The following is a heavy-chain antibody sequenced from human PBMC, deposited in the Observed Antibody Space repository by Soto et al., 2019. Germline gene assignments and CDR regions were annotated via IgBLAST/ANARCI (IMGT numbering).Heavy chain of an antibody. CDR2: IYYSGST. J-gene: IGHJ4*02. Sequence: QVQLQESGPGLVKPSQTLSLTCTVSGGSISSGGYYWSWIRQHPGKGLEWIGYIYYSGSTYYNPSRKSRVTISADTSKNQFSLKLSSVTAADTAVYYCARAVDYYDSSGYYYYFDYWGQGNLVTVSS. V-gene: IGHV4-31*03. CDR1: GGSISSGGYY. D-gene: IGHD3-22*01. CDR3: ARAVDYYDSSGYYYYFDY.